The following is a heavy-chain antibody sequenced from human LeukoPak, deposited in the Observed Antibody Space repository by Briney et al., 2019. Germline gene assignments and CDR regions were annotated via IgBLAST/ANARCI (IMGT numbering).Heavy chain of an antibody. CDR2: ISYDGSNK. V-gene: IGHV3-30*18. J-gene: IGHJ4*02. CDR3: AEGRYGGNPRSFFDY. D-gene: IGHD4-23*01. Sequence: GRSLRLSCAASGLTFSSYGMHWVRQAPGKGLEWVAVISYDGSNKDYADSVKGRFTISRDNSNNTLYLQMNSLRAEDTAVYYCAEGRYGGNPRSFFDYWGQGTLVTVSS. CDR1: GLTFSSYG.